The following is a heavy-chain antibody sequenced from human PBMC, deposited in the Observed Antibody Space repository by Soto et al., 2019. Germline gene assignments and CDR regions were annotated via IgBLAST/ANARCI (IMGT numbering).Heavy chain of an antibody. CDR1: GFTFSSYA. CDR2: ISGGGGST. Sequence: PGGSLRLSCAASGFTFSSYAMSWVRQAPGKGLEWVSAISGGGGSTYYVDSVKGRFTISRDNSKNTLSLQMNSLRAEDTAVYYCAKDRGGSGWRFDYWGQGALVTVSS. V-gene: IGHV3-23*01. J-gene: IGHJ4*02. CDR3: AKDRGGSGWRFDY. D-gene: IGHD6-19*01.